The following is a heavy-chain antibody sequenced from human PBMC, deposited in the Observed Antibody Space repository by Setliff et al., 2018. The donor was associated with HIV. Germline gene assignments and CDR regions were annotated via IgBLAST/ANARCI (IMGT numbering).Heavy chain of an antibody. V-gene: IGHV1-2*02. CDR3: ARAPTLFGVEYYYYFGMDV. CDR2: INPHSGDT. CDR1: GYNFTTYG. Sequence: GASVKVSCKASGYNFTTYGISWVRQAPGQGLEWMGWINPHSGDTNYAQKFQDRVTMTRDTSVNIAYMQLSRLRSDDTAVYYCARAPTLFGVEYYYYFGMDVWGQGTTVTVSS. D-gene: IGHD3-3*01. J-gene: IGHJ6*02.